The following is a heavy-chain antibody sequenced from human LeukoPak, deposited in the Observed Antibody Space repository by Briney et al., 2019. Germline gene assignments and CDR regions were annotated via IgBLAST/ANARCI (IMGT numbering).Heavy chain of an antibody. J-gene: IGHJ5*02. Sequence: ASVKVSCKASGYTFTNYGISWVRQAPGQRLEWMGWINAGNGNTKYSQEFQGRVTITRDTSASTAYMELSSLRSEDMAVYYCARSFHYDILTGLWFDPWGQGTLVTVSS. CDR2: INAGNGNT. V-gene: IGHV1-3*03. CDR1: GYTFTNYG. CDR3: ARSFHYDILTGLWFDP. D-gene: IGHD3-9*01.